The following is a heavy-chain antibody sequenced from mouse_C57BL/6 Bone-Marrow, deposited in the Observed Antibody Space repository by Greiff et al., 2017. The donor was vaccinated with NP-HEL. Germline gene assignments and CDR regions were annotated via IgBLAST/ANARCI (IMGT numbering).Heavy chain of an antibody. CDR2: IYPYNGVS. CDR3: AREGVYYGYDGFAY. V-gene: IGHV1-31*01. Sequence: EVQLQQSGPELVKPGASVKISCKASGYSFTGYYMHWVKQSHGNILDWIGYIYPYNGVSSYNQKFKGKAKLTVDKSSSTAYMELRSLTSEDSAVYYCAREGVYYGYDGFAYWGQGTLVTVSA. CDR1: GYSFTGYY. J-gene: IGHJ3*01. D-gene: IGHD2-2*01.